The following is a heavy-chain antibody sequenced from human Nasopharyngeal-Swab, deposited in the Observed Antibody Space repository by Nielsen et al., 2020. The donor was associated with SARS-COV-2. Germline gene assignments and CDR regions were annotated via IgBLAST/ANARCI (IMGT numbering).Heavy chain of an antibody. J-gene: IGHJ4*02. CDR2: IIPIFGTA. Sequence: SVKVSCKASGGTFNSYAISWVRQAPGQGLEWMGGIIPIFGTANYAQKFQGRVTITADESTSTAYMELSSLRSEDTAVYYCARGRLVRVGAINFDYWGQGTLVTVSS. CDR3: ARGRLVRVGAINFDY. D-gene: IGHD1-26*01. V-gene: IGHV1-69*13. CDR1: GGTFNSYA.